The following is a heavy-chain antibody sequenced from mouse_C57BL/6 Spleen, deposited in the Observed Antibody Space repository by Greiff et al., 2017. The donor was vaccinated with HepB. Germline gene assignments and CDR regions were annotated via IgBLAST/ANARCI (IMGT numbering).Heavy chain of an antibody. CDR1: GYTFTSYW. J-gene: IGHJ1*03. CDR3: AKGGTGWYFDV. V-gene: IGHV1-64*01. CDR2: IHPTSGST. Sequence: QVQLQQPGAELVKPGASVKLSCKASGYTFTSYWMHWVKQRPGQGLEWIGMIHPTSGSTNYNEKFKSKATLTVDKSSSTAYMQLSSLTSEDSAVYYCAKGGTGWYFDVWGTGTTVTVSS. D-gene: IGHD4-1*01.